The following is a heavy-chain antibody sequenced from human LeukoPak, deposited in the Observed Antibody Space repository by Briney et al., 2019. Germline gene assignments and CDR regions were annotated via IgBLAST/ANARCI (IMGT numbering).Heavy chain of an antibody. J-gene: IGHJ3*02. CDR2: IYHSGST. V-gene: IGHV4-30-2*01. Sequence: SQTLSLTCAVSGGSTSSGGYSWSWIRQPPGKGLEWIGYIYHSGSTYYNPSVKSRVTISVDRSKNQFSLKLSSVTAADTAVYYCARDLSDYYGSGSYRPIDAFDIWGQGTMVTVSS. CDR3: ARDLSDYYGSGSYRPIDAFDI. D-gene: IGHD3-10*01. CDR1: GGSTSSGGYS.